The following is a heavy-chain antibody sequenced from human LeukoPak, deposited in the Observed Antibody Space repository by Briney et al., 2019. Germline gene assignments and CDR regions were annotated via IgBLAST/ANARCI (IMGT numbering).Heavy chain of an antibody. Sequence: SETLSLTCAVSGGSISSGGYSWSWIRQPPGKELEWFGYIYYSGNTYYNPSLKSRVTISVDTSKSLFSLRLNSVTAADTAVYYCARVITVRGVIFDYWGQGTLVTVSS. CDR3: ARVITVRGVIFDY. CDR2: IYYSGNT. V-gene: IGHV4-30-4*07. CDR1: GGSISSGGYS. D-gene: IGHD3-16*01. J-gene: IGHJ4*02.